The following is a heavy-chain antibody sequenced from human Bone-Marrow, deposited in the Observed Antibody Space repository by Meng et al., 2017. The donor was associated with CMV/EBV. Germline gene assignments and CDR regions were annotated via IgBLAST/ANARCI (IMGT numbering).Heavy chain of an antibody. CDR1: GGSISSSTDY. CDR2: VNYGGSP. Sequence: SKPLALTCTVAGGSISSSTDYWAWIRQPPGKGLEWIGSVNYGGSPYSNPSLKSRVTISVDTSKNQFSLKLSSVTAAETAVYYCAGSTGAAAYDPWGQGTLVTVSS. D-gene: IGHD1-26*01. CDR3: AGSTGAAAYDP. J-gene: IGHJ5*02. V-gene: IGHV4-39*01.